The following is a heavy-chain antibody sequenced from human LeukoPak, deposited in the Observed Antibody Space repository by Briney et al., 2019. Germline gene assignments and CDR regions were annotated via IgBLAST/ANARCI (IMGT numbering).Heavy chain of an antibody. J-gene: IGHJ6*03. Sequence: QPGGSLRLSCTASGFTLSVDVIHWVRQAPGKGLEWLASMRSDGSNRYYTGSVKGRFTISRDNSKDTVYLQMNGLRSEDTAVYYCATSGRDYSDYSYASYCMDVWGKGTTVTVSS. CDR2: MRSDGSNR. CDR1: GFTLSVDV. V-gene: IGHV3-30*02. D-gene: IGHD3-16*01. CDR3: ATSGRDYSDYSYASYCMDV.